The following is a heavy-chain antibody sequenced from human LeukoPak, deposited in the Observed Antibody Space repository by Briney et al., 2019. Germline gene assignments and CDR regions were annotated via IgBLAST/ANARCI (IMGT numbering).Heavy chain of an antibody. Sequence: GGSLRLSCAASGFTFSSYGTHWVRQAPGKGLEWVAVISYDGSNKYYADSVKGRFTISRDNSKNTLYLQMNSLRAEDTAVYYCAKGMTTVKNWGQGTLVTVSS. CDR2: ISYDGSNK. CDR1: GFTFSSYG. J-gene: IGHJ4*02. V-gene: IGHV3-30*18. D-gene: IGHD4-17*01. CDR3: AKGMTTVKN.